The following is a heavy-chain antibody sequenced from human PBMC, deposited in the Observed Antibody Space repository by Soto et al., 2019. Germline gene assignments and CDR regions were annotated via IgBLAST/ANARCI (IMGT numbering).Heavy chain of an antibody. V-gene: IGHV4-31*03. Sequence: SVTLSLTCSVSGDSVSRGGSYWSWVRQHPGRGLEWIGFIYDSGRAYYNPSLRSRVIVSVDTSQNQFSLKLSSVTAADTAVYYCARDNPSFLGDNASDIWGPGRMVAVSS. CDR2: IYDSGRA. J-gene: IGHJ3*02. CDR3: ARDNPSFLGDNASDI. D-gene: IGHD2-21*01. CDR1: GDSVSRGGSY.